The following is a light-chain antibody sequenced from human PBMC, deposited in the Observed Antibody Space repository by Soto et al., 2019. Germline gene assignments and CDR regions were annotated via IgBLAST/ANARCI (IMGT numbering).Light chain of an antibody. Sequence: EIVLTQSPGTLSLSPGERATLSCRASQSVSSSYLAWYQQKPGQAPRLLIYAASSRAAGIPDRFSGGGSGTDFTLTISNLQTEDFAVYYCQQYNKWPRTFGQGTKVDIK. CDR2: AAS. CDR3: QQYNKWPRT. CDR1: QSVSSSY. V-gene: IGKV3-20*01. J-gene: IGKJ1*01.